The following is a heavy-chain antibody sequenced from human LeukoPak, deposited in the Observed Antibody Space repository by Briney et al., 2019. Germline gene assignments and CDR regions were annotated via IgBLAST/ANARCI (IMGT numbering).Heavy chain of an antibody. CDR2: IYHSGST. CDR3: ARASTAAEYLDALDI. V-gene: IGHV4-38-2*01. Sequence: SETLSLTCAVSGYSISSGYYWGWIRQPPGKGLEWIGSIYHSGSTYYNPSLKSRVTISVDTSKNQFSLKLSSVTAADTAVYYCARASTAAEYLDALDIWGQGTMVTVSS. D-gene: IGHD6-13*01. J-gene: IGHJ3*02. CDR1: GYSISSGYY.